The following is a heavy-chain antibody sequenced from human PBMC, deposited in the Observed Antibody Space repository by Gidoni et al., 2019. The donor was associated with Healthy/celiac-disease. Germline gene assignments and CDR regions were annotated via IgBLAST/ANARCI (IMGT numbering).Heavy chain of an antibody. CDR3: ARGVLTMVRKSSRPGFNYGSRRGGDAFDI. CDR2: IWYDGSNK. D-gene: IGHD4-17*01. Sequence: QVQLVESGGGVVQPGRSLRLSCAASGFTFSSYGMHWVRQAPGTGLEWVAVIWYDGSNKYEADSVKGRFTISRDNSKNTLYLQMNSLRAEDTAVYYCARGVLTMVRKSSRPGFNYGSRRGGDAFDIWGQGTMVTVSS. V-gene: IGHV3-33*01. J-gene: IGHJ3*02. CDR1: GFTFSSYG.